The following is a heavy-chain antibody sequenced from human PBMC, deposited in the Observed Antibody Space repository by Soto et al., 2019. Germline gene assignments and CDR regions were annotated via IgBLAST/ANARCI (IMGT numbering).Heavy chain of an antibody. V-gene: IGHV6-1*01. CDR2: TYYRSKWFH. J-gene: IGHJ3*01. CDR3: ARGNALDV. CDR1: GDSVSSDITS. D-gene: IGHD3-10*01. Sequence: PSQTLSLTCAISGDSVSSDITSWNWIRQSPSRGLEWLGRTYYRSKWFHDYAASVKSRITINPDTSKNQFSRELNSMTPEDTAVYYCARGNALDVWGQGTVVTVSS.